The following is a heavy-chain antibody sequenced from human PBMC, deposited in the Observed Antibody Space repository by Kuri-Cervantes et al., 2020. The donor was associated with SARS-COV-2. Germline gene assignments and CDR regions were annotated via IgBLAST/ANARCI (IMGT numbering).Heavy chain of an antibody. V-gene: IGHV1-8*01. Sequence: ASVKVSCKASGYTFTSYDINWVRQAPGQGLEWMGWMNPNSGIAGYAQKFQGRVTLTRDTYIGTAYMELSSLRSDDTAVYYCAFFPPSSTHYDYWGQGTLVTVSS. D-gene: IGHD6-6*01. J-gene: IGHJ4*02. CDR1: GYTFTSYD. CDR3: AFFPPSSTHYDY. CDR2: MNPNSGIA.